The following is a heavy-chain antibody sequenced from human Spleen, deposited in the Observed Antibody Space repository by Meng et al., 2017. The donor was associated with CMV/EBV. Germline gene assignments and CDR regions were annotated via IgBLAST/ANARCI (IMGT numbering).Heavy chain of an antibody. V-gene: IGHV1-2*06. J-gene: IGHJ5*02. CDR1: GYTLTAYY. Sequence: ASVKVSCKASGYTLTAYYIHWVRQAPGQGLEWMGRINPNGGGTNYAQKFQGRVTMTRETSISTAYMELSRLTSDDTAVYYCAKGGRGGNWFDPWGQGTLVTVSS. CDR3: AKGGRGGNWFDP. D-gene: IGHD2-15*01. CDR2: INPNGGGT.